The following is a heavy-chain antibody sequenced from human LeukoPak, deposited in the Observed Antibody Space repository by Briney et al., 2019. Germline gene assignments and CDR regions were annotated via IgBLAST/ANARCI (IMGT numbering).Heavy chain of an antibody. J-gene: IGHJ6*02. CDR3: ARIRTRGYYYYGMDV. Sequence: GSSVKVSCKASGGTFSSYAISWVRQAPGQGLEWMGRIIPIFGIANDAQKFQGRVTITADKSTSTAYMELSIMRSEDTAVYYCARIRTRGYYYYGMDVWGQGTTVTVSS. V-gene: IGHV1-69*04. CDR2: IIPIFGIA. CDR1: GGTFSSYA.